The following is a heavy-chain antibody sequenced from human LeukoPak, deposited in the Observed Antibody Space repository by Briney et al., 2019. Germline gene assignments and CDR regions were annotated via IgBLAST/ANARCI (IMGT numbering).Heavy chain of an antibody. Sequence: QSGGSLRLSCAASGFTFSSYAMTWVRQAPGKGLEWVSSITGGGDTTYYADSVRGRFTISRDNSKNTLSLQINSLRAEDTAVYYCAKERSEVVVAATNYWGQGTLVTVSS. CDR2: ITGGGDTT. J-gene: IGHJ4*02. CDR1: GFTFSSYA. D-gene: IGHD2-15*01. CDR3: AKERSEVVVAATNY. V-gene: IGHV3-23*01.